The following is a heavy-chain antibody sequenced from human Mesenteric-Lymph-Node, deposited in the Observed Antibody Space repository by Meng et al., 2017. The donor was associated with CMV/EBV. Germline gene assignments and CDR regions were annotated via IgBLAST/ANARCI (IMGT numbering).Heavy chain of an antibody. CDR1: GYTFTDYN. D-gene: IGHD1-7*01. Sequence: ASVKVSCKASGYTFTDYNFHWARQAPGQGLEWMAWISPKSGDTNDAQKFKGRLTLTRGTSISVVYMELSRLRSDDTAVYYCVRGGGTAHFDYWGQGTLVTVSS. V-gene: IGHV1-2*02. CDR2: ISPKSGDT. CDR3: VRGGGTAHFDY. J-gene: IGHJ4*02.